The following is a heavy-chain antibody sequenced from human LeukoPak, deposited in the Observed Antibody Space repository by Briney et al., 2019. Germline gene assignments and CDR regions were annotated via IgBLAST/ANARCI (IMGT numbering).Heavy chain of an antibody. Sequence: SETLSLTCTVSGGSISSHYWSWIRRPPGKGLEWIGYIYYSGSTNYNPSLKSRVTISVDTSKNQFSLKLSSVTAADTAVYYCARAPYDSSGYLAGWGQGTLVTVSS. CDR2: IYYSGST. V-gene: IGHV4-59*11. CDR3: ARAPYDSSGYLAG. CDR1: GGSISSHY. J-gene: IGHJ4*02. D-gene: IGHD3-22*01.